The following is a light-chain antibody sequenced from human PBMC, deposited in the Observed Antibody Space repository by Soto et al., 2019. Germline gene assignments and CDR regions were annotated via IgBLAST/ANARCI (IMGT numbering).Light chain of an antibody. CDR1: SSNIGAGYD. CDR2: GNS. Sequence: QLVLTQPPSVSGAPGQRVTISCTGSSSNIGAGYDVHWYQQLPGTAPKLLIYGNSNRPSGVPDRFSGSKSGTSASLAITGLQAGDEADYYCQSYDSSLSGFYVFGTGTKVTVL. CDR3: QSYDSSLSGFYV. V-gene: IGLV1-40*01. J-gene: IGLJ1*01.